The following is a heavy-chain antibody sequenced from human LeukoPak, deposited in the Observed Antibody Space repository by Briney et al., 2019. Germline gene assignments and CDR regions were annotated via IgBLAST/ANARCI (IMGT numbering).Heavy chain of an antibody. CDR2: IASNNDYR. D-gene: IGHD4-23*01. Sequence: GGSLRLSCTGSGFTFSDYAMAWVRQAPGKGLEWVSSIASNNDYRYYADSLRGRFAISRDNAKNSLYLQMNSLRPDDTAFYYCAKKSSVVGIDAFYIWGQRTIVTVSS. J-gene: IGHJ3*02. CDR3: AKKSSVVGIDAFYI. V-gene: IGHV3-21*01. CDR1: GFTFSDYA.